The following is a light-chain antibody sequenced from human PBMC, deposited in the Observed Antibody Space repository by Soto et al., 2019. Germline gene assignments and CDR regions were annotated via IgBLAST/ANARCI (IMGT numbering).Light chain of an antibody. CDR3: CSYAGSYSWV. V-gene: IGLV2-11*01. CDR2: DIT. J-gene: IGLJ3*02. Sequence: QSALTQPRSVSGSPGQSVTISLTGTSSEVGGYNYVSWYQQHPGIAPQLIIYDITKRPSGVPDRFSGSKSGNTASLTISGLEPEDEADYYCCSYAGSYSWVFGGGTKLTVL. CDR1: SSEVGGYNY.